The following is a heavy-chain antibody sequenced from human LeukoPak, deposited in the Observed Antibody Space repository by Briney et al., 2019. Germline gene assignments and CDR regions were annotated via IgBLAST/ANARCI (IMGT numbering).Heavy chain of an antibody. V-gene: IGHV1-3*01. J-gene: IGHJ3*02. CDR1: GYTFTSYA. Sequence: GASVKVSCKASGYTFTSYAMHWVRQAPGQRLEWMGWINAGNGNTKYSQKFQGRVTITRDTSASTAYMELSSLRSEDTAVYYCARDENIMITFGGVIGDDAFDIWGQGTMVTVSS. D-gene: IGHD3-16*02. CDR3: ARDENIMITFGGVIGDDAFDI. CDR2: INAGNGNT.